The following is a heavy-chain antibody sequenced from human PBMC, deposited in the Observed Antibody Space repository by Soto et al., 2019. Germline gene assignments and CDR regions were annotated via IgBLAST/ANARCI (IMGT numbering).Heavy chain of an antibody. V-gene: IGHV4-30-2*01. J-gene: IGHJ6*02. CDR2: ISHGGSP. CDR1: GGSVSSGVFS. CDR3: ARGHYYYAMDV. Sequence: QLKLQESGSGVVKPSQTLSLTCAVSGGSVSSGVFSWNWIRQPPGQGLEWIGYISHGGSPHYTPSRRGRVSIAVDRYTNVIHLNFTSMTPADTAVYFRARGHYYYAMDVWGQGTTVTVSS.